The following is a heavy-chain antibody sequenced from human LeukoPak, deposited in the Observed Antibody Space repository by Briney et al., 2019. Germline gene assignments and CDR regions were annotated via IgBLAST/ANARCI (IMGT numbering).Heavy chain of an antibody. CDR2: IIPILGIA. J-gene: IGHJ4*02. Sequence: VASVKVSCKASGGTFSSYAISWVRQAPGQGLEWMGRIIPILGIANYAQKFQGRVTITADKSTSTAYMELSSLRSEDTAVYYCARRVGYCTNGVCYTSGYFDYWGQGTLVTVSS. V-gene: IGHV1-69*04. CDR3: ARRVGYCTNGVCYTSGYFDY. D-gene: IGHD2-8*01. CDR1: GGTFSSYA.